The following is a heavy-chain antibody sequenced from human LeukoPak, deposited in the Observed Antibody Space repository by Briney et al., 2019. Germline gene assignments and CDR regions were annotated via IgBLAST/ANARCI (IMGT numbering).Heavy chain of an antibody. D-gene: IGHD5-18*01. CDR3: ARPLLYSYGPYFDY. CDR2: IYYSGST. CDR1: GGSISSSSYY. V-gene: IGHV4-39*07. Sequence: SETLSLTCTVSGGSISSSSYYWGWIRQPPGKGLEWIGSIYYSGSTYYNPSLKSRVTISVDTSKNQFSLKLSSVTAADTAVYYCARPLLYSYGPYFDYWGQGTLVTVSS. J-gene: IGHJ4*02.